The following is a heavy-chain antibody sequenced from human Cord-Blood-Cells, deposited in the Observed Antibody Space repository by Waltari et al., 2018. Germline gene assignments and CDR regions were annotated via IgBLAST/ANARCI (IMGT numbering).Heavy chain of an antibody. CDR3: ARGGCSSTSCYYFDY. CDR1: GGSFSGYY. D-gene: IGHD2-2*01. CDR2: INHSGST. V-gene: IGHV4-34*01. Sequence: QVQLQPWGAGLLKPSETLSLTCAVYGGSFSGYYWSWIRQPPGKGLEWIGEINHSGSTNYNPSLKSRVTISVDTSKNQFSLKLSSVTAADTAVYYCARGGCSSTSCYYFDYWGQGTLVTVSS. J-gene: IGHJ4*02.